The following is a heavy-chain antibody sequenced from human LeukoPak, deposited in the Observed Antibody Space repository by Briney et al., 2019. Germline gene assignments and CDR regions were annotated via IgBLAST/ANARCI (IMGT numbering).Heavy chain of an antibody. CDR2: ISYDGSNK. CDR1: GFTFSSYA. Sequence: GSLRLSCAASGFTFSSYAMHWVRQAPGKGLEWVAVISYDGSNKYYADSVKGRFTISRDNSKNTLYLQMNSLRAEDTAVYYCAKGSGKVGATSYYFDYWGQGTLVTVSS. J-gene: IGHJ4*02. CDR3: AKGSGKVGATSYYFDY. V-gene: IGHV3-30*04. D-gene: IGHD1-26*01.